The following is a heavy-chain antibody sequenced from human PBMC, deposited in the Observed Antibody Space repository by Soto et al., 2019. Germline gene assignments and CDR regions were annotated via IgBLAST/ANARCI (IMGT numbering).Heavy chain of an antibody. CDR3: ASFRTSCSDPAYYYYYGMDV. CDR2: IIPIFGTA. J-gene: IGHJ6*02. D-gene: IGHD2-2*01. Sequence: GASVKVSCKASGGTFSSYAISWVRQAPGQGLEWMGGIIPIFGTANYAQKFQGRVTITADESTSTAYMELSSLRSEDTAVYYCASFRTSCSDPAYYYYYGMDVWGQGTTVTVSS. V-gene: IGHV1-69*13. CDR1: GGTFSSYA.